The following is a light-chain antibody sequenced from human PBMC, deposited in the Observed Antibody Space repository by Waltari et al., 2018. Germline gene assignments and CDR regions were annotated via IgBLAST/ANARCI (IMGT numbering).Light chain of an antibody. V-gene: IGLV4-69*01. Sequence: QLVLTQSPSASASLGASVKHTCTLSSGHSSNVIAWHQQQPEKGPRYLMKVNSDGSHSKGDEIPDRFSGSSSGAERYLTISSVQSEDEADYYCQTGGHGTWVFGGGTKLTVL. CDR1: SGHSSNV. CDR3: QTGGHGTWV. J-gene: IGLJ3*02. CDR2: VNSDGSH.